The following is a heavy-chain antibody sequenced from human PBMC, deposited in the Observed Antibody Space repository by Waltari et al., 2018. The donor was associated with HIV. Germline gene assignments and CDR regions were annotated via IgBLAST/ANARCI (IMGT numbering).Heavy chain of an antibody. J-gene: IGHJ4*02. D-gene: IGHD4-17*01. CDR1: GFTFTIYG. CDR3: AKESDFYGDYTFDH. V-gene: IGHV3-30*18. CDR2: ISHDGVNK. Sequence: QVQLVESGGGVVQPGRSLRLSCSASGFTFTIYGMHWVRQAPGKGLEWAAVISHDGVNKYYADSVKGRVNISRDNSKNTLYLEMKSVRAEDTAIYYCAKESDFYGDYTFDHWGQGTLVTVSS.